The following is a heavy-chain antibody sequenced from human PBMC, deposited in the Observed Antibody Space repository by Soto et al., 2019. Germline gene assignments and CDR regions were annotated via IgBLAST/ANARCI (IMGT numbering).Heavy chain of an antibody. CDR2: ISYDGSNK. Sequence: GGSLRLSCAASGFTFSSYGMHWVRQAPGKGLEWVAVISYDGSNKYYADSVKGRFTISRDNSKNTLYLQMNSLRAEDTAVYYCAKDLAGDGFDPWGQGTLVTVSS. CDR1: GFTFSSYG. CDR3: AKDLAGDGFDP. V-gene: IGHV3-30*18. D-gene: IGHD1-26*01. J-gene: IGHJ5*02.